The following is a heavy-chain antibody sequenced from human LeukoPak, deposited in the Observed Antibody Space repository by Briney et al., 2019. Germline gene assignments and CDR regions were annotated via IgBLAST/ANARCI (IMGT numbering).Heavy chain of an antibody. CDR1: GFAFSSSW. CDR3: TIAGSYRFDY. CDR2: MNSDGTTT. V-gene: IGHV3-74*01. Sequence: GGSLRLSCAGSGFAFSSSWMPWVRQAPGKGLVWVSRMNSDGTTTNCADSVKGRFTISRDNAKNTLYLQMNSLTVEDTAVYYCTIAGSYRFDYWGQGTLVTVSP. D-gene: IGHD3-16*02. J-gene: IGHJ4*02.